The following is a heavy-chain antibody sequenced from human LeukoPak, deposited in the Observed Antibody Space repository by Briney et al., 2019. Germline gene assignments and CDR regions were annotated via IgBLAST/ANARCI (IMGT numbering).Heavy chain of an antibody. V-gene: IGHV4-59*01. CDR1: GGSISSYY. Sequence: TSSETLSLTCTVSGGSISSYYWSWIRQPPGKGLEWIGYIYYSGSTNYNPSLKSRVTISVDTSKNQFSLKLSSVTAEDTAVYYCASALSSWDAFDIWGQGTMVTVSS. CDR3: ASALSSWDAFDI. J-gene: IGHJ3*02. D-gene: IGHD6-13*01. CDR2: IYYSGST.